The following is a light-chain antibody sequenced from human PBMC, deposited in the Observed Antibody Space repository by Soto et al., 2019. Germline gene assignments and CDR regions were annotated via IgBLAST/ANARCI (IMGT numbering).Light chain of an antibody. J-gene: IGLJ1*01. CDR1: SSDVGAYDY. V-gene: IGLV2-14*01. Sequence: QSALTQPASVSGSPGQSITISGTGTSSDVGAYDYVSWYQQHTGEAPKLMIYEVSYRPSGLSHRFSGSKSGNTASLTISGLQTEDEADYYCSSYTSSSTLVFGTGTKLTVL. CDR2: EVS. CDR3: SSYTSSSTLV.